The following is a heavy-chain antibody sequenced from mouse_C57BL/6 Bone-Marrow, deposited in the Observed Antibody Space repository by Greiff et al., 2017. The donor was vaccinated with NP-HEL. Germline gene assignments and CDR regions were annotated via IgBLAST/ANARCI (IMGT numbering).Heavy chain of an antibody. Sequence: VQLQQSVAELVRPGASVKLSCTASGFNIKNTYMHWVKQRPEQGLEWIGRIDPANGNTKYAPQFQGKATITAAKSSNTAYLQLSSLTSEETAIYYCARSWDDYAMGYWGQGASVTVSS. CDR3: ARSWDDYAMGY. V-gene: IGHV14-3*01. CDR2: IDPANGNT. D-gene: IGHD4-1*01. CDR1: GFNIKNTY. J-gene: IGHJ4*01.